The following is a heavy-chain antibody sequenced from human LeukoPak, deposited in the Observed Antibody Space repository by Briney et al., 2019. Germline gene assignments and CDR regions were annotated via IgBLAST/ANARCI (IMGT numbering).Heavy chain of an antibody. V-gene: IGHV4-4*07. J-gene: IGHJ4*02. CDR3: ARVGFGELFDY. CDR2: IHTSGNT. D-gene: IGHD3-10*01. Sequence: SETLSLTCTVSGGSISNYCWSWIRQPAGKGLEWIGHIHTSGNTNYNPSLKSRVTISVDTSKNQFSLKLSSVTAADTAVYYCARVGFGELFDYWGQGTLVTVSS. CDR1: GGSISNYC.